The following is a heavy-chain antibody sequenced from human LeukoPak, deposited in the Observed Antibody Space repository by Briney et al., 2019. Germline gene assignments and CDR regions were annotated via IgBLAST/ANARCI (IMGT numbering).Heavy chain of an antibody. J-gene: IGHJ4*02. CDR3: TRGNGVAGDY. CDR2: LSPNSGQT. CDR1: RYTFTSYD. V-gene: IGHV1-8*01. Sequence: ASVKASCKASRYTFTSYDINWVRQATGQGLEWMGWLSPNSGQTAYAQKFQGRVTMTRDISISTFYMELSSLTSEDTAVYYCTRGNGVAGDYWGQGTLVTVSS. D-gene: IGHD6-19*01.